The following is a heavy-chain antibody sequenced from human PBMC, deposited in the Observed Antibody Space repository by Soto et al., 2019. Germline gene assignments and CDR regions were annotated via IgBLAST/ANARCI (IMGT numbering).Heavy chain of an antibody. CDR3: ARSNGDYGDY. J-gene: IGHJ4*02. V-gene: IGHV4-59*01. CDR1: GGSISSYY. CDR2: IYYSGST. Sequence: PSETLSLTCTVSGGSISSYYWSWIRQPPGKGLEWIVYIYYSGSTNYNPSLKSRVTISVDTSKNQFSLKLSSVTAADTAVYYCARSNGDYGDYWSQGNLVTVSS. D-gene: IGHD4-17*01.